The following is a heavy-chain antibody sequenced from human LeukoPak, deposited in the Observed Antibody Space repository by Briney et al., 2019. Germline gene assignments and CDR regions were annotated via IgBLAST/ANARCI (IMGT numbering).Heavy chain of an antibody. J-gene: IGHJ6*02. CDR1: GYTFTSYA. CDR2: INTNTGNP. Sequence: ASVKVSCKASGYTFTSYAMNWVRQAPGQGLEWMGWINTNTGNPTYAQGFTGRFVFSLDTSVSTAYLQISSLKAEDTAVYYCAKGYSSSWYDLGDYCYYGMDVWGQGTTVTVSS. D-gene: IGHD6-13*01. V-gene: IGHV7-4-1*02. CDR3: AKGYSSSWYDLGDYCYYGMDV.